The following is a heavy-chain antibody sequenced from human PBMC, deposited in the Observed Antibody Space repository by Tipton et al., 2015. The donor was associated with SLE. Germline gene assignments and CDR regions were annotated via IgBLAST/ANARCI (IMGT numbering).Heavy chain of an antibody. CDR2: IYYSGST. J-gene: IGHJ4*02. Sequence: LRLSCTVSGGSISSSCYYWGWIRQPPGKGLEWIGTIYYSGSTYYNPSLKSRVTISVDTSKNQFSLKLTSVTAADMAVYYCARLGGYSGYDYSDYWGQGTLVTVSS. D-gene: IGHD5-12*01. CDR3: ARLGGYSGYDYSDY. CDR1: GGSISSSCYY. V-gene: IGHV4-39*01.